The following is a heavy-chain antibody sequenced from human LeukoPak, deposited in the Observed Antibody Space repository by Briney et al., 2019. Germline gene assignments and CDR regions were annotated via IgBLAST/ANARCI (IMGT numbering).Heavy chain of an antibody. J-gene: IGHJ5*02. CDR1: GGSISSYY. CDR3: ARVYYDYVWGSYRGGNGFDP. CDR2: IYYSGST. D-gene: IGHD3-16*02. V-gene: IGHV4-59*01. Sequence: SETLSLTCTVSGGSISSYYWSWIRQPPGKGLEWIGYIYYSGSTNYNPSLKSRVTISVDTSKNQFSLKLSSVTAADTAVYYCARVYYDYVWGSYRGGNGFDPWGQGTLVTVSA.